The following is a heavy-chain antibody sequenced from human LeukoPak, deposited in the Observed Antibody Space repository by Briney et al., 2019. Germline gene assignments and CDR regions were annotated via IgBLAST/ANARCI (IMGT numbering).Heavy chain of an antibody. V-gene: IGHV1-2*02. CDR3: ARVGSRFCTSNSCFDF. Sequence: ASVKVSCKTSGYAFTNYYIHWVRQAPGQGLEWMGWINPNSGATKYAQKFEGRVTMTRDTSITTVYMELSSLRSDDTAVVYCARVGSRFCTSNSCFDFWGQGTLVTVSS. J-gene: IGHJ4*03. CDR1: GYAFTNYY. CDR2: INPNSGAT. D-gene: IGHD2-2*01.